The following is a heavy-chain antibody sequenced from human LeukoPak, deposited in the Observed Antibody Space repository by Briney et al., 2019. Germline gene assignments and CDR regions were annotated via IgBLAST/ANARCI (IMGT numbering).Heavy chain of an antibody. V-gene: IGHV3-9*01. D-gene: IGHD3-10*01. Sequence: QPGGSLRLSCAASGFSFHDYDMHWVRQAPGKGLEWVAGITWDSGRIGYADSVKGRFTVSRDNAQNSLYLQMNSLRPEDTALYYCAKDLDASGRQNDYYYYGMDVRGQGTTVTVSS. CDR1: GFSFHDYD. CDR3: AKDLDASGRQNDYYYYGMDV. CDR2: ITWDSGRI. J-gene: IGHJ6*02.